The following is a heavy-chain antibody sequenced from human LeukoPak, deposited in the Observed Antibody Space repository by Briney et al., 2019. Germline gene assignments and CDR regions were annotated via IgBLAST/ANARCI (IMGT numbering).Heavy chain of an antibody. CDR1: GGSISSSSFY. CDR2: IYYSGNT. D-gene: IGHD3-10*01. Sequence: SETLSLTCTVSGGSISSSSFYRGWIRQSRGKGLEWIGSIYYSGNTYYNPSLKSRVTISVDTSENQFSLKLSPVTAADTAVYYCARDRHYYYGSGSYCGEFDPWGQGTLVTVSS. V-gene: IGHV4-39*07. CDR3: ARDRHYYYGSGSYCGEFDP. J-gene: IGHJ5*02.